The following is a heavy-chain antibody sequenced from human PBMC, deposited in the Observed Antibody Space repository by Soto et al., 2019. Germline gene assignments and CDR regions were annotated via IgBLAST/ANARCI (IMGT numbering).Heavy chain of an antibody. CDR2: IYYGGST. CDR1: GGSISSYY. V-gene: IGHV4-59*08. CDR3: ARGGYSGYDSGFLEY. J-gene: IGHJ4*02. Sequence: SETLSLTCTVSGGSISSYYWSWIRQPPGKGLEWIGYIYYGGSTNYSRARKCRGTMSVDTSKHQFSLKLSSVTAADTAVYYCARGGYSGYDSGFLEYWGQGTLVTVFS. D-gene: IGHD5-12*01.